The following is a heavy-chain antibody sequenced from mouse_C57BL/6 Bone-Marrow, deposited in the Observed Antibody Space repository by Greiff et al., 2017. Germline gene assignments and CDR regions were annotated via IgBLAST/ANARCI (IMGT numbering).Heavy chain of an antibody. CDR1: GFTFSDYG. Sequence: EVQLVESGGGLVQPGGSLKLSCAASGFTFSDYGMAWVRQAPRKGPEWVAFISNLAYSIYYADTVTGRFTISRENAKNTLFLQMTSLRSEDTAMYYCARASQAYYYAMDDWGQGTSGTVSS. D-gene: IGHD3-2*02. CDR3: ARASQAYYYAMDD. CDR2: ISNLAYSI. J-gene: IGHJ4*01. V-gene: IGHV5-15*01.